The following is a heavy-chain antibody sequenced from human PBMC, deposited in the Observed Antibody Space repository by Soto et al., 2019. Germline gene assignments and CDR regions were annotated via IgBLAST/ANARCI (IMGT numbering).Heavy chain of an antibody. D-gene: IGHD3-10*01. CDR2: TSGSGDTT. CDR3: AKDLGYDGSGIEI. CDR1: GFTFSNYG. J-gene: IGHJ4*02. V-gene: IGHV3-23*01. Sequence: EVQLLESGGGLLQPGGSPRLSCAVSGFTFSNYGMSWVRQAPGKGLEWVSATSGSGDTTYYADSVKGRFTISRDNSKNTLYVQMNSLRAEDTAVYYCAKDLGYDGSGIEIWGQGTLVTVSP.